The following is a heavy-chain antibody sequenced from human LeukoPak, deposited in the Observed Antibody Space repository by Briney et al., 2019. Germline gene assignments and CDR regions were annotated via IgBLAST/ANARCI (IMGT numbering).Heavy chain of an antibody. CDR1: GFTFSDYY. D-gene: IGHD2-21*02. V-gene: IGHV3-11*04. Sequence: GGSLRLSCAASGFTFSDYYMNWVRQAPGKGLEWVSYISSSGSTIYYADSVKGRFTISRDNAKNSLYLQMNSLRAEDTAVYYCARATCGGDCYYYYYMDVWGKGTTVTVSS. J-gene: IGHJ6*03. CDR2: ISSSGSTI. CDR3: ARATCGGDCYYYYYMDV.